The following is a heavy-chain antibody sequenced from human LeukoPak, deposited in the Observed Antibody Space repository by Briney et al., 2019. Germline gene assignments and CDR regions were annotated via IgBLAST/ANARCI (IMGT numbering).Heavy chain of an antibody. CDR2: TSGSGGNT. D-gene: IGHD6-19*01. J-gene: IGHJ5*02. CDR3: AKFLGPRLAVAVTTPFDG. V-gene: IGHV3-23*01. CDR1: GFTLSSYA. Sequence: PGGSLRLSCAASGFTLSSYAMSGVPQAPREALEWGSATSGSGGNTYYAHPVKSRFTISRENSKTTLYLQLNSLRAEDTALYYCAKFLGPRLAVAVTTPFDGWGQGTPVSVS.